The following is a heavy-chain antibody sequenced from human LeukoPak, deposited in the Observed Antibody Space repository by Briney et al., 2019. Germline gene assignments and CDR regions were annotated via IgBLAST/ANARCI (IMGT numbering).Heavy chain of an antibody. D-gene: IGHD3-10*01. CDR2: IYTSGST. Sequence: PSETLSLTCTVSGGSISSGSYYWSWIRQPAGKGLEWIGRIYTSGSTNYNPSLNSRATISVDTSKNQFSLKLRLVTAADTAVYYCARGGYYGSLFQHWGQGTLVTVSS. V-gene: IGHV4-61*02. CDR1: GGSISSGSYY. J-gene: IGHJ1*01. CDR3: ARGGYYGSLFQH.